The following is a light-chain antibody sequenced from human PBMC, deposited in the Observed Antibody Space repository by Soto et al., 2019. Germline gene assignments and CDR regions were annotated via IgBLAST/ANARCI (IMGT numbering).Light chain of an antibody. CDR2: SAS. CDR1: QTVSTY. J-gene: IGKJ4*01. Sequence: EILMTQSPATLSVSLGASATISCRASQTVSTYLAWYQQKPGQVPRLLIYSASTLATGIPSRFSGSGSGTEFTLTISSLQPEDFATYYCQQYDNWPVTFGGGTKVDI. V-gene: IGKV3-15*01. CDR3: QQYDNWPVT.